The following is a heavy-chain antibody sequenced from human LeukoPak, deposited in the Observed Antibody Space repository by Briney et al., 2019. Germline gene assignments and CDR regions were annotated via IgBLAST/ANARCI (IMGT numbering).Heavy chain of an antibody. J-gene: IGHJ4*02. Sequence: SETLSLTCAVYGGSFSGYYWSWIRQPPGKGLEWIGEINHSGSTNYNPSLKSRVTISVDTSKNQFSPKLSSVTAADTAVYYCARDKGHSYGSFDYWGQGTLVTVSS. CDR2: INHSGST. D-gene: IGHD5-18*01. CDR1: GGSFSGYY. V-gene: IGHV4-34*01. CDR3: ARDKGHSYGSFDY.